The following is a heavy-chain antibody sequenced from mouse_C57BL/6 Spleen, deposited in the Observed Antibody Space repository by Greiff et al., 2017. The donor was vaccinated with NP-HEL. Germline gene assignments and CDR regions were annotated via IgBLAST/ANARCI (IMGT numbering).Heavy chain of an antibody. D-gene: IGHD1-1*01. J-gene: IGHJ4*01. CDR2: IDPNSGGT. CDR1: GYTFTSYW. Sequence: QVHVKQPGAELVKPGASVKLSCKASGYTFTSYWMHWVKQRPGRGLEWIGRIDPNSGGTKYNEKFKSKATLTVDKPSSTAYMQLSSLTSEDSAVYYCARSDYGSLYYAMDYWGQGTSVTVSS. V-gene: IGHV1-72*01. CDR3: ARSDYGSLYYAMDY.